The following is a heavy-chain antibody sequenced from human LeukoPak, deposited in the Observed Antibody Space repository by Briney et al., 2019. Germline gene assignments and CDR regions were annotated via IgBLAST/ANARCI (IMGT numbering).Heavy chain of an antibody. CDR1: GFTFNRCW. V-gene: IGHV3-7*01. CDR2: INPDGRDT. D-gene: IGHD2-21*02. CDR3: TSWGDTTAEYFQR. Sequence: QTGGSLRLSCVVSGFTFNRCWMNCVRQAPGKGLEWVAHINPDGRDTYYVDSVKGRFTISRDNAENSMYLQMNSLRVEDTAVYYCTSWGDTTAEYFQRWGQGTLVTVSS. J-gene: IGHJ1*01.